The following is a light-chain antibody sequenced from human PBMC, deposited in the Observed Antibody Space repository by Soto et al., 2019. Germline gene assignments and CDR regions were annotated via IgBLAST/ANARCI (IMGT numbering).Light chain of an antibody. Sequence: ELVLTQSPGTRSLSPGERATLSCRASQSVISNYFPGYQQKPGQAPRLLIYGASSRATGIPDRFSGSGSGTDFTLTISRLEPEDFAVYYCQQYDSSLGITFGQGTRLEIK. CDR3: QQYDSSLGIT. CDR1: QSVISNY. CDR2: GAS. J-gene: IGKJ5*01. V-gene: IGKV3-20*01.